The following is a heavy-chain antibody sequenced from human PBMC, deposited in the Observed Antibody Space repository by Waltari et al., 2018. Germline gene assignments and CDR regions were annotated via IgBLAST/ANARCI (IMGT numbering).Heavy chain of an antibody. CDR3: AKVYSGSYLDY. J-gene: IGHJ4*02. CDR2: ISGSGDGT. CDR1: GFTFSHYA. D-gene: IGHD1-26*01. V-gene: IGHV3-23*01. Sequence: EVQLLESGGGLVQPGGSLRLSCAASGFTFSHYAMSWVRQAPGKGLEWVSAISGSGDGTYHGDSVKGRFTISRDNSKNTLDLQMNSLRVEDTAIYFCAKVYSGSYLDYWGQGTLVTVSS.